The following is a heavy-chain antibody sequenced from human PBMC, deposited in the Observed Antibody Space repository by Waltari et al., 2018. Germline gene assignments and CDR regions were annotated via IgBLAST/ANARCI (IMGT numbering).Heavy chain of an antibody. V-gene: IGHV3-9*01. CDR2: ISWNSGGI. D-gene: IGHD3-10*01. CDR1: GFSFDDYA. Sequence: EVQLVESGGGLVQPGRSLRLSCAASGFSFDDYAMHWVRQPPGKGLEWVSAISWNSGGIGYAESVKGRFTISRDNAKNSLHLQMNSLRADDTALYYCARGAKGGYYASGNFDYWGQGTLVTVSS. CDR3: ARGAKGGYYASGNFDY. J-gene: IGHJ4*02.